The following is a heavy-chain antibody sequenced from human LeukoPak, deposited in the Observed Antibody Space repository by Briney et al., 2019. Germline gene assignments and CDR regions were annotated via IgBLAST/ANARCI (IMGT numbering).Heavy chain of an antibody. V-gene: IGHV3-30-3*01. Sequence: GGSLRLSCTASGFTFGDYAMSWVRQTPGKGLEWVALVSYDGTKINYADSVKGRFTMSRDISKNTLSLQMNRLRPEDTAVYYCARDRVQIWAYVGTFDSWGQGTLVTVSS. J-gene: IGHJ4*02. CDR1: GFTFGDYA. CDR2: VSYDGTKI. CDR3: ARDRVQIWAYVGTFDS. D-gene: IGHD5-18*01.